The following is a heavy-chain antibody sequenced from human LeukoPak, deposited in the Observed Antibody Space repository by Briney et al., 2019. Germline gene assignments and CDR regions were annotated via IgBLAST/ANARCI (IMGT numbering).Heavy chain of an antibody. D-gene: IGHD2-15*01. J-gene: IGHJ4*02. V-gene: IGHV1-2*02. Sequence: ASVKVFCKASGYTFTGYYMHWVRQAPGQGLEWMGWINPNSGGTNYAQKFQGRVTMTRDTSISTAYMELSRLRSDDTAVYYCAREVVAATGFDYWGQGTLVTVSS. CDR3: AREVVAATGFDY. CDR1: GYTFTGYY. CDR2: INPNSGGT.